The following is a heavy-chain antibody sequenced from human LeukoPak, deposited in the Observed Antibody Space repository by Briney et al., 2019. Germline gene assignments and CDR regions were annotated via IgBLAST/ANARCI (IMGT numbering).Heavy chain of an antibody. D-gene: IGHD2-15*01. J-gene: IGHJ4*02. Sequence: PGRSLRLSCAASGFTFSSYAMHWVRQAPGKGLEWVAVISYDGSNKYYADSVKGRFTISRDNSKNTLYLQMNSLRAEDTAVYYCAREEDINFDYWGQGTLVTVSS. V-gene: IGHV3-30*04. CDR2: ISYDGSNK. CDR3: AREEDINFDY. CDR1: GFTFSSYA.